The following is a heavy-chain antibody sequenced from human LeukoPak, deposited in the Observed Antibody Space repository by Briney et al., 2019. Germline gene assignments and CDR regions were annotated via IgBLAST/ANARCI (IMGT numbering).Heavy chain of an antibody. J-gene: IGHJ5*01. V-gene: IGHV1-69*04. Sequence: SVKVSCKASGGTFSSYAISWVRQAPGQGLEWMGRIIPILGIANYAQKFQGRVTITADKSTSTAYMELSSLRSEDTAVYYCARGAGLENWFDPWDQGTLVTVSS. D-gene: IGHD1-1*01. CDR1: GGTFSSYA. CDR3: ARGAGLENWFDP. CDR2: IIPILGIA.